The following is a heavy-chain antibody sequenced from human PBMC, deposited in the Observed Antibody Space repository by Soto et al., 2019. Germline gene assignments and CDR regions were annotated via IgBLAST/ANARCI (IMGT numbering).Heavy chain of an antibody. Sequence: EVQLVESGGGLVQPGGSLRLSCVASGFTLSRYRMNWVRQVPGKGLEWVANMEEDGSEKNYVDSVKGRFTISRDNAKNSLYLQMNSLRAEDTAVYYCARDPKYCSGGSCYTLFDYWGQGTLVTVSS. J-gene: IGHJ4*02. D-gene: IGHD2-15*01. V-gene: IGHV3-7*01. CDR3: ARDPKYCSGGSCYTLFDY. CDR1: GFTLSRYR. CDR2: MEEDGSEK.